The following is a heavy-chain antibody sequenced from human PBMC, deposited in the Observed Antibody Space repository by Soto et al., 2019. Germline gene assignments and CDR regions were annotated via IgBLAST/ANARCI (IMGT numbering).Heavy chain of an antibody. D-gene: IGHD5-18*01. CDR2: ISYDGGLQ. V-gene: IGHV3-30*03. CDR1: VFTFSSYG. J-gene: IGHJ4*02. Sequence: QAQLVESGGGVVQPGRSLRLSCAASVFTFSSYGMHWVRQAPGTGLEWVAVISYDGGLQHYADSVKGRFTISRDNSKNMVLLQMHSLRAEDTAVYYCVSDRGYGHASVPYSWGQGTLVSVSS. CDR3: VSDRGYGHASVPYS.